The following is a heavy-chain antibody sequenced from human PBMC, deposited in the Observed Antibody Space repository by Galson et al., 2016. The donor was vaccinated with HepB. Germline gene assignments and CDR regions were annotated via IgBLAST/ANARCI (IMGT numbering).Heavy chain of an antibody. CDR3: ARDATRGRDLDY. V-gene: IGHV3-7*01. CDR1: GFTFTNYW. D-gene: IGHD2-15*01. Sequence: SLRLSCAASGFTFTNYWMSWVRQAPGKGLEWVAQINQDANEKYYVDSVKGRFTISRDNAKNSLYLQMNSLRAEDTAVYYCARDATRGRDLDYWAQGTLVIVAS. J-gene: IGHJ4*02. CDR2: INQDANEK.